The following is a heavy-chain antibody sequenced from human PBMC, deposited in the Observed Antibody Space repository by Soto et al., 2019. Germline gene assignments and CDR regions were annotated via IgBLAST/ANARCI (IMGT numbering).Heavy chain of an antibody. V-gene: IGHV2-5*02. CDR2: IYWDDDK. Sequence: QITLKESGPTLVKPTQTLTLTCTFSGFSLSTSGVGVGWIRQPPGKALEWLALIYWDDDKRYSPSLKSRLTIPKDTSKNQVVLTITNMDPVDTATYYCAHSGAIMTSFDYWGQGTLVTVSS. CDR1: GFSLSTSGVG. CDR3: AHSGAIMTSFDY. D-gene: IGHD2-8*01. J-gene: IGHJ4*02.